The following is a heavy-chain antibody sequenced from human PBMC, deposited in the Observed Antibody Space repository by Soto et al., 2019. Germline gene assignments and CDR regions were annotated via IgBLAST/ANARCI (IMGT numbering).Heavy chain of an antibody. Sequence: QVQLQESGPGLVKPSQTLSLTCTVSGGSISSGGYYWSWIRQHPGKGLEWIGYIYYSGSTYYNPSLKRRVTISVDTSKNPFSLKLSSVTAADTAVYYWARAVHSSSWQYFDYWGQGTLVTVSS. D-gene: IGHD6-13*01. CDR2: IYYSGST. CDR3: ARAVHSSSWQYFDY. CDR1: GGSISSGGYY. V-gene: IGHV4-31*03. J-gene: IGHJ4*02.